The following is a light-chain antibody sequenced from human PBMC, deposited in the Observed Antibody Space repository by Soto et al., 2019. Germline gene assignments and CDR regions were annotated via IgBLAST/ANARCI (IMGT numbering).Light chain of an antibody. CDR3: CSYAGSSFYV. Sequence: QSALTQPASVSGSPGQSITISCTGTSSDDGNYNLVSWYQQHPGKAPKLMIYEGTKRPSGVSNRFSGSKSGNTASLTISGLQAEDEADYYCCSYAGSSFYVFGTGTKVTVL. J-gene: IGLJ1*01. CDR1: SSDDGNYNL. CDR2: EGT. V-gene: IGLV2-23*01.